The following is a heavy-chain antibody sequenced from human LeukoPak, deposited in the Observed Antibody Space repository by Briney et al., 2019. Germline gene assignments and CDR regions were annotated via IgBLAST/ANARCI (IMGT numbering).Heavy chain of an antibody. CDR1: GFTFSSYS. Sequence: GGPLRLSCAASGFTFSSYSMNWVRQAPGKGLEWVSYISSSSSTIYYADSVKGRFTISRDNAKKTLYLQMNSLRAEDTAVYYCLTIVETTIDGFDIWGQGTMVTVSS. CDR2: ISSSSSTI. CDR3: LTIVETTIDGFDI. D-gene: IGHD1-26*01. J-gene: IGHJ3*02. V-gene: IGHV3-48*04.